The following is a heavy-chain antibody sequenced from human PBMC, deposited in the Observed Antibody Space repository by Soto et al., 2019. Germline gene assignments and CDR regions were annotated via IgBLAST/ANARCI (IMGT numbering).Heavy chain of an antibody. V-gene: IGHV3-23*01. CDR1: GFTFSSYA. D-gene: IGHD6-19*01. Sequence: EVQLLESGGGLVQPGGSLRLSCAASGFTFSSYAMSWVRQAPGKGLEWVSAISGSGGSTYYADSVKGRFTISRDNSKNTLYLQMNSLRAEDTAVYYCAKESCSGGWWAGNYYYGMDVWGQGTTVTVSS. J-gene: IGHJ6*02. CDR3: AKESCSGGWWAGNYYYGMDV. CDR2: ISGSGGST.